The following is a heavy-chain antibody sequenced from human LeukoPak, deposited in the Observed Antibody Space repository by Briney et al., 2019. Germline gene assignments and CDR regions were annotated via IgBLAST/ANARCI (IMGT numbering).Heavy chain of an antibody. Sequence: ASVKVSCKASGYTFTGYLIHWVRPAPGQGLEYMGWINPNSGGTKYAQKFQGRVTMTRDTSTSTASMEVSRLRSDDTAVYFCARDLSTSATWELDYWGQGTLVTVSS. CDR2: INPNSGGT. V-gene: IGHV1-2*02. J-gene: IGHJ4*02. D-gene: IGHD6-25*01. CDR1: GYTFTGYL. CDR3: ARDLSTSATWELDY.